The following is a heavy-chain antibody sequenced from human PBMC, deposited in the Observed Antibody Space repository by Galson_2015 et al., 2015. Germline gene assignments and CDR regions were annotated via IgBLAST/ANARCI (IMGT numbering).Heavy chain of an antibody. CDR3: AKEGASGWAHYYYYGMDV. Sequence: CAISGDSVSSNSAAWNWIRQSPSRGLEWLGGTYYRSKWYNDYAVSVKSRITINPDTSKNQFSLQLNSVTPEDTAAYYCAKEGASGWAHYYYYGMDVWGQGTTVTVSS. V-gene: IGHV6-1*01. CDR1: GDSVSSNSAA. CDR2: TYYRSKWYN. J-gene: IGHJ6*02. D-gene: IGHD6-19*01.